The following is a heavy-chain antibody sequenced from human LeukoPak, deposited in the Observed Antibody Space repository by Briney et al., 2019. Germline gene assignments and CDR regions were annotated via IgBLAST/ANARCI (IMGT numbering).Heavy chain of an antibody. J-gene: IGHJ4*02. D-gene: IGHD3-10*01. Sequence: PSETLSLTCTVSGGSISSHYWSWIRQPPGKGLEWIGYIYYSGSTNYNPSLKSRVTISVDTSKNQFSLKLSSVTAADTAVYDCARATPRGHGSGSYSVDYWGQGTLVTVSS. CDR2: IYYSGST. V-gene: IGHV4-59*11. CDR1: GGSISSHY. CDR3: ARATPRGHGSGSYSVDY.